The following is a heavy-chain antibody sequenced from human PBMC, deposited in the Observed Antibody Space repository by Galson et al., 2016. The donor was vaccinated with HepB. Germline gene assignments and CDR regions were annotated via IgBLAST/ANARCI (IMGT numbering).Heavy chain of an antibody. J-gene: IGHJ6*02. D-gene: IGHD3-22*01. CDR3: ASGYDSSAYSLWLRNYYYYGMDV. Sequence: SVKVSCKASGYTFTSNDINWVRQATGQGLEWMGWMNPNSGNTGYAQKFQGRVTMTRNTSISTAYMELSSLRSEDTAVYYCASGYDSSAYSLWLRNYYYYGMDVWGQGTTVTVSS. CDR2: MNPNSGNT. CDR1: GYTFTSND. V-gene: IGHV1-8*01.